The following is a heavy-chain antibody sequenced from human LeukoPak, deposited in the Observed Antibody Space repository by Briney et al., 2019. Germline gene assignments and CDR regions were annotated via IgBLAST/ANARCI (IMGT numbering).Heavy chain of an antibody. D-gene: IGHD4-23*01. CDR1: GFTFSTYA. CDR2: ISGSGSST. J-gene: IGHJ4*02. CDR3: ARDFGGNDFDY. Sequence: GGSLRLSCAASGFTFSTYAMSWVRQAPGKGLEWVSVISGSGSSTYYADSVKGRFTISRDNSKNTLYLHMNSLRAEDTAVYYCARDFGGNDFDYWGQGTLVTVSS. V-gene: IGHV3-23*01.